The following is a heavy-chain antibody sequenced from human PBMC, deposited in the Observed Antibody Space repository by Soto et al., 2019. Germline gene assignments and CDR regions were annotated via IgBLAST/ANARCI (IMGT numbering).Heavy chain of an antibody. D-gene: IGHD3-22*01. J-gene: IGHJ6*02. Sequence: ESVGGLVKPGGSLRLSCVASGFSFNEAWMTWVRQAPGEGLEWVGRIKTSAGGGATDYAAPVQGRLTISRDDSKNALYLHMNSLRTEDTAMYYCTTGAIEGIWGQGTTVTVSS. CDR1: GFSFNEAW. CDR3: TTGAIEGI. V-gene: IGHV3-15*07. CDR2: IKTSAGGGAT.